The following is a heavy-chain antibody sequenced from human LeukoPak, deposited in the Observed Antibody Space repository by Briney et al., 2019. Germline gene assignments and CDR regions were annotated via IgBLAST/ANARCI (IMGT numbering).Heavy chain of an antibody. Sequence: GGSLRLSCAASGFTFSSYSMNWVRQAPGKGLEWVSSISSSSSYIYYADSVKGRFTISRDNSKNALYLQMNSLRAEDTAVYYCAKVRVVGATPAYYYGMDVWGQGTTVTVPS. CDR1: GFTFSSYS. CDR3: AKVRVVGATPAYYYGMDV. J-gene: IGHJ6*02. CDR2: ISSSSSYI. V-gene: IGHV3-21*01. D-gene: IGHD1-26*01.